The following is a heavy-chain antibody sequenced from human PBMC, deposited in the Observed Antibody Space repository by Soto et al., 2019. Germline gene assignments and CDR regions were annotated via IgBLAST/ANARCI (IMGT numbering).Heavy chain of an antibody. J-gene: IGHJ3*02. V-gene: IGHV1-46*03. CDR2: INPSGGST. D-gene: IGHD2-2*01. CDR3: ARVVSRGYCSSTSCSTDAFDI. CDR1: GYTFTSYY. Sequence: ASVKVSCKASGYTFTSYYMHWVRQAPGQGLEWMGIINPSGGSTSYAQKFQGRVTMTRDTSTSTVYMELSSLRSEDTAVYYCARVVSRGYCSSTSCSTDAFDIWGQGTMVTVSS.